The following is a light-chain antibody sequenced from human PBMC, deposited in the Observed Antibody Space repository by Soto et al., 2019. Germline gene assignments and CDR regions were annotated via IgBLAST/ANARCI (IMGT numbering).Light chain of an antibody. CDR1: QSVSTT. Sequence: EIVMTQSPATLSVSPGERDTLSCRASQSVSTTLAWYQQKPGQSPRLLIYGASTRATGIPARFSGSGSETEFTLTISSLQSEDFAVYYCQQYTNWPPYTFGQGTNLEIK. CDR3: QQYTNWPPYT. CDR2: GAS. V-gene: IGKV3-15*01. J-gene: IGKJ2*01.